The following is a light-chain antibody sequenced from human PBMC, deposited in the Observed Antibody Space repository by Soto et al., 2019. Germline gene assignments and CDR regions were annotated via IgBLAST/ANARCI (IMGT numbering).Light chain of an antibody. J-gene: IGLJ2*01. V-gene: IGLV3-1*01. CDR3: QAWDNSVI. CDR2: DDN. Sequence: SYELTQPPSVSVSPGKTTTMTCSGDKLGAKYVCWYQQKPGQSPVLVIYDDNKRPSGIPERFSGSNSGNTATLTISGTQALDEADYFCQAWDNSVIFGGGTKVTVL. CDR1: KLGAKY.